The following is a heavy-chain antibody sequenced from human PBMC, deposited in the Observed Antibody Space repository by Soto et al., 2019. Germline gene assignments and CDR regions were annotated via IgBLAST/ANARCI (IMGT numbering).Heavy chain of an antibody. CDR2: IIPILGIA. CDR1: GGTFSSYT. Sequence: ASVKVSCKASGGTFSSYTISWVRQAPGQGLEWMGRIIPILGIANYAQKFQGRVTITADKSTSTAYMELSSLRSEDTAVYYCARFGSGGYNWFDPWGQGTLVTVSS. CDR3: ARFGSGGYNWFDP. D-gene: IGHD3-10*01. V-gene: IGHV1-69*02. J-gene: IGHJ5*02.